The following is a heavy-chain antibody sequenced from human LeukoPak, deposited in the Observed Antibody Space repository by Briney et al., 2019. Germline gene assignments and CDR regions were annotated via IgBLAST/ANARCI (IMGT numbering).Heavy chain of an antibody. V-gene: IGHV3-23*01. Sequence: GGTLRLSCAASGFTFSSYGMSWVRQAPGKGLEWVSAISGSGGSTYYADSVKGRFTISRDNAKNSLYLQMNSLRAEDTAAYYCAREGYYYDSSGYYVYYFDYWGQGTLVTVSS. CDR1: GFTFSSYG. CDR2: ISGSGGST. J-gene: IGHJ4*02. CDR3: AREGYYYDSSGYYVYYFDY. D-gene: IGHD3-22*01.